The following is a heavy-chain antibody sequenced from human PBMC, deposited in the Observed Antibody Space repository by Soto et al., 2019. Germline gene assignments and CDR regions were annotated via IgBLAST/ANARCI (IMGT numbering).Heavy chain of an antibody. J-gene: IGHJ4*02. CDR2: VSHDGRNT. Sequence: ESGGGVVQPGRSLRLSCAASGFTFSDYAMHWVRQAPGKGLEWVAVVSHDGRNTHYADSVKGRFTISRDSSKNTVSLEMTSLSAEDTAVYYCAKGGRQWLVTSDFNYWGQGALVTVSS. V-gene: IGHV3-30*18. D-gene: IGHD6-19*01. CDR1: GFTFSDYA. CDR3: AKGGRQWLVTSDFNY.